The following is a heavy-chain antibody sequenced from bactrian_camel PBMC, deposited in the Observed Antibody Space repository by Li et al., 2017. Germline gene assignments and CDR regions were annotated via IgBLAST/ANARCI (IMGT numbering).Heavy chain of an antibody. Sequence: QLVESGGDLVQPGGSLNVSCVASGVTRNAYCIGWFRQAPGSEREGVASIYAGGGTPHYADSVKGRFTISKDNARNTLALQMNSPKPEDTAMYYCAADSVGPIPTENIEASDFTYWGQGTQVTVS. CDR2: IYAGGGTP. CDR3: AADSVGPIPTENIEASDFTY. V-gene: IGHV3S28*01. J-gene: IGHJ6*01. D-gene: IGHD4*01. CDR1: GVTRNAYC.